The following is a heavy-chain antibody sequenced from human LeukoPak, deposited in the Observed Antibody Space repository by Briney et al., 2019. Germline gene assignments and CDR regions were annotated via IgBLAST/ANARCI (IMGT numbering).Heavy chain of an antibody. D-gene: IGHD3-22*01. V-gene: IGHV4-59*01. J-gene: IGHJ4*02. CDR3: ARGTDDSSGYYYSYRDNYFDY. CDR2: IYYSGST. Sequence: SETLSLTCTVSGGSMSPYHWGWIRQPPGKGLEWIGYIYYSGSTNYNPSLKSRVTISVDTSKNQFSLKLSSVTAADTAVYYCARGTDDSSGYYYSYRDNYFDYWGQGTLVTVSS. CDR1: GGSMSPYH.